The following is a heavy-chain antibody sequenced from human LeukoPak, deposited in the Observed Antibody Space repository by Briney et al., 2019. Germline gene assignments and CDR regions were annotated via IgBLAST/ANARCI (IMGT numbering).Heavy chain of an antibody. Sequence: SETLSLTCTVTGGSISSSYYWGCIRQPPGKGLEWIGNIYYSGSTHYSPSLKSRVTISVDTSKSQFSLMLSSVTAADTAVYYCARLNFGDPSYWGQGVLVTVSS. V-gene: IGHV4-39*01. J-gene: IGHJ4*02. CDR2: IYYSGST. D-gene: IGHD2-21*02. CDR1: GGSISSSYY. CDR3: ARLNFGDPSY.